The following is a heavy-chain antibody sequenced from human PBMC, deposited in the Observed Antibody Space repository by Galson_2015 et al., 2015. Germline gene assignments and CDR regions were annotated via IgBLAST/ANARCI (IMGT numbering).Heavy chain of an antibody. V-gene: IGHV4-34*01. J-gene: IGHJ4*02. CDR1: GGSFSGYY. CDR3: ARGYSGYDFVDY. CDR2: INHSGST. Sequence: LTCAVYGGSFSGYYWSWIRQPPGKGLEWIGEINHSGSTNYNPSLKSRVTISVDTSKNQFSLKLSSVTAADTAVYYCARGYSGYDFVDYWGQGTLVTVSS. D-gene: IGHD5-12*01.